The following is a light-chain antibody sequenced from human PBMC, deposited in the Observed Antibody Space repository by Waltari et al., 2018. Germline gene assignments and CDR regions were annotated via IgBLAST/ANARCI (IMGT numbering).Light chain of an antibody. V-gene: IGKV1-13*02. Sequence: IQMSQSPSSLSASVGDRVTITCRASQAISSYLNWYQQKPGKAPKLLIYYANSLASGVPSRFSGSGSGTEFTLTISSLQPEDFATYYCQQGNSYPFTFGPGTKLDIK. CDR1: QAISSY. J-gene: IGKJ3*01. CDR3: QQGNSYPFT. CDR2: YAN.